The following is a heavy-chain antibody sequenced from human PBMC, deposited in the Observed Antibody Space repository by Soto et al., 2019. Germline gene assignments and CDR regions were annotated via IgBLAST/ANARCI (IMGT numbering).Heavy chain of an antibody. CDR3: ARRAIAAAGTKTLDY. Sequence: GESLKISCKGSGYSFTSYWISWVRQMPGKGLEWMGRIDPSDSYTNYSPSFQGHVTISADKSISTAYLQWSSLKASDTAMYYCARRAIAAAGTKTLDYWGQGTLLTGSS. D-gene: IGHD6-13*01. CDR2: IDPSDSYT. CDR1: GYSFTSYW. J-gene: IGHJ4*02. V-gene: IGHV5-10-1*01.